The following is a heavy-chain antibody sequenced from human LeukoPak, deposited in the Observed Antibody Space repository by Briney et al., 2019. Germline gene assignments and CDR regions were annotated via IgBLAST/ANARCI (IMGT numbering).Heavy chain of an antibody. D-gene: IGHD3-22*01. Sequence: GGSLRLSRAASGFTFSSYGMHWVRQPPGKGLEWVAFIRYDGSNKYYADSVKGRFTISRDNSKNTLYLQMNSLRAEDTAVYYCAKSYYDSSGYPVAEYFQHWGQGTLVTVSS. CDR2: IRYDGSNK. J-gene: IGHJ1*01. CDR1: GFTFSSYG. CDR3: AKSYYDSSGYPVAEYFQH. V-gene: IGHV3-30*02.